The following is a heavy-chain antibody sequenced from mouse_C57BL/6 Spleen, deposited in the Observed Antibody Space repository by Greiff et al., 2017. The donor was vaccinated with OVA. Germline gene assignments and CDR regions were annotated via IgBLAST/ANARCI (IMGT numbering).Heavy chain of an antibody. Sequence: LQESGAELVRPGASVTLSCKASGYTFTDYEMHWVKQTPVHGLEWIGAIDPETGGTAYNQKFKGKAILTADKSSSTAYMELRSLTSEDSAVYYCTRMDGYFDYWGQGTTLTVSS. J-gene: IGHJ2*01. D-gene: IGHD2-3*01. CDR3: TRMDGYFDY. CDR2: IDPETGGT. V-gene: IGHV1-15*01. CDR1: GYTFTDYE.